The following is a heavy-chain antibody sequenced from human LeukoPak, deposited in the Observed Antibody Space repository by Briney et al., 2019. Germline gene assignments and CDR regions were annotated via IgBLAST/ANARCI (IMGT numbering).Heavy chain of an antibody. J-gene: IGHJ5*02. D-gene: IGHD1-1*01. V-gene: IGHV3-30*18. CDR2: ISYDGSNK. CDR3: AKDIDGAGTLGP. Sequence: QPGRSLRLSCAASGFTFSSYGMHWVRQAPGKGLEWVAVISYDGSNKYYADSVKGRFTISRDNSKNTLYLQMNSLRAEDTAVHYCAKDIDGAGTLGPWGQGTLVTVSS. CDR1: GFTFSSYG.